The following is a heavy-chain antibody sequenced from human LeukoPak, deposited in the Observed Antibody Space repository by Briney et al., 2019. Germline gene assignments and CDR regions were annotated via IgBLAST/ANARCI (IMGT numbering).Heavy chain of an antibody. CDR3: AKGASYYYDSSGYYGTFDI. V-gene: IGHV3-23*01. J-gene: IGHJ3*02. Sequence: GGSLRLSCAASGFTFSSYAMSWVRQAPGKGLEWVSAISGSGGSTYYADSVKGRFTISRDNSKNTLYLQMNSLRAEDTAVYYCAKGASYYYDSSGYYGTFDIWGQGTMVTVSS. CDR2: ISGSGGST. CDR1: GFTFSSYA. D-gene: IGHD3-22*01.